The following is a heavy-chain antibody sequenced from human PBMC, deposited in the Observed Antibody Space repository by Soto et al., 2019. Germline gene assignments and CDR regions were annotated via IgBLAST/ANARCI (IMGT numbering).Heavy chain of an antibody. CDR3: AHSRPPRLLDY. CDR2: IYWDDDK. J-gene: IGHJ4*02. Sequence: QITLKESGPPLVKPTQTLTLTCTFSGFSLSTSGVGVGCIRQPPGKALEWLALIYWDDDKRYSSSLNSRLTITKDTSKNQVVLTMTNMDPVDTATYYCAHSRPPRLLDYWGQGTLVTVSS. V-gene: IGHV2-5*02. CDR1: GFSLSTSGVG. D-gene: IGHD6-6*01.